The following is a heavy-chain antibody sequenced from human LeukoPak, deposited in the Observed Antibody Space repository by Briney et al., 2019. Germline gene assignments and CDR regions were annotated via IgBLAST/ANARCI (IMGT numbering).Heavy chain of an antibody. J-gene: IGHJ4*02. Sequence: GRSLRLSCAASGFTFSSYGMHWVRQAPGKGLEWVAVISYDGSNKYYADSVKGRFTISRDNSKNTLYLQMSSLRAEDTAVYYCAKDRSSAKDYWGQGTLVTVSS. CDR2: ISYDGSNK. CDR3: AKDRSSAKDY. V-gene: IGHV3-30*18. CDR1: GFTFSSYG. D-gene: IGHD6-13*01.